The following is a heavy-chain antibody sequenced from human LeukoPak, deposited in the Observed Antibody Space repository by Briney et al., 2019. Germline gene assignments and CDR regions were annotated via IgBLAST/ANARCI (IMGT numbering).Heavy chain of an antibody. CDR3: ARVSVVVVVAAIDY. CDR2: IYYSGST. Sequence: PSETLSLTCTVSGGSISSSSYYWGWIRQPPVKGLEWIGSIYYSGSTYYNPSLKSRVTISVDTSKNQFSLKLSSVTAADTAVYYCARVSVVVVVAAIDYWGQGTLVTVSS. V-gene: IGHV4-39*07. CDR1: GGSISSSSYY. J-gene: IGHJ4*02. D-gene: IGHD2-15*01.